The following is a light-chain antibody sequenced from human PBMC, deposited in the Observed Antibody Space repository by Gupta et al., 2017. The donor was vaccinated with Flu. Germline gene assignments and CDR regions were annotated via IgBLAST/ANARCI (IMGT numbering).Light chain of an antibody. CDR2: GAS. CDR1: QSVSSSY. V-gene: IGKV3-20*01. Sequence: ERATLSCRASQSVSSSYLAWYQQKPGQAPRLLIYGASTTATGIPDRFSGSGSGTDFTLTISRLEPEDLSVYYCQQYGSSPLTFGGGTKVQIK. CDR3: QQYGSSPLT. J-gene: IGKJ4*01.